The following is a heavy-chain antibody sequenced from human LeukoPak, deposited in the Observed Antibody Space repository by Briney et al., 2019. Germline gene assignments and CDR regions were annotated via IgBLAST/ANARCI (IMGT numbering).Heavy chain of an antibody. J-gene: IGHJ6*03. CDR2: LHNDGVTT. CDR3: AKHRGVHPPYYMDV. D-gene: IGHD3-10*01. V-gene: IGHV3-23*01. CDR1: GFTFSNYA. Sequence: GGSLRPSCAASGFTFSNYAMSWVRQGPGQGLQWVSLLHNDGVTTYYADSVRGRFTISRDNSNNTLYLKMNILRAEDTAVYYCAKHRGVHPPYYMDVWGKGTTVTVSS.